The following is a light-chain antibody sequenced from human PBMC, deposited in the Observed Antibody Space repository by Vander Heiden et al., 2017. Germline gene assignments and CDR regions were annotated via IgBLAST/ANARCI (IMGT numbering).Light chain of an antibody. CDR1: ISNIGSNY. Sequence: QSVLTQPPSASGTPGRRVTISCSGSISNIGSNYVYWYQQVPGTAPKLLIYMNSQRPSGVPDRFSGSKSGTSGSLAISGLRSEDEADYYCAAWDDSLKGWVFGGGTKLTVL. CDR3: AAWDDSLKGWV. J-gene: IGLJ3*02. V-gene: IGLV1-47*01. CDR2: MNS.